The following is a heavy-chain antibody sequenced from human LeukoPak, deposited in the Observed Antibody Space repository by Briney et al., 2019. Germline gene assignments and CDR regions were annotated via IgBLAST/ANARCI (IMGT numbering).Heavy chain of an antibody. CDR3: ARNYSSFPLGY. CDR2: IIPIFGTA. CDR1: GGTFSSYA. Sequence: SVKVSXKASGGTFSSYAISWMRQAHGQGLEWIGGIIPIFGTANYAQKFQGRVTITADESTSTAYMELSSLRSEDTAVYYCARNYSSFPLGYWGQGTLVTVSS. J-gene: IGHJ4*02. D-gene: IGHD3-16*01. V-gene: IGHV1-69*13.